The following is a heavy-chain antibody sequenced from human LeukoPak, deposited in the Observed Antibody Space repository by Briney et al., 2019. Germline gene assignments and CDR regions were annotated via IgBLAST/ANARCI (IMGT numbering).Heavy chain of an antibody. CDR1: GFTVSSYS. D-gene: IGHD5-18*01. V-gene: IGHV3-21*01. Sequence: PGGSLRLSCAASGFTVSSYSMNWVRQAPGKGLEWVSSISSSSSYIYYADSVKGRFTISRDNAKNSLYLQMNSLRAEDTAVYYCATLHTLDFDYWGQGTLVTVSS. CDR3: ATLHTLDFDY. CDR2: ISSSSSYI. J-gene: IGHJ4*02.